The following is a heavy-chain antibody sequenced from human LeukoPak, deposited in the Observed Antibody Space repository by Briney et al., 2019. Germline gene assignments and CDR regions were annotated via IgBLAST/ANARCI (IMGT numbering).Heavy chain of an antibody. CDR1: GYTFTSYG. D-gene: IGHD3-3*01. V-gene: IGHV1-18*01. CDR3: ARDKNDFWSGYYEAPNWFDP. J-gene: IGHJ5*01. CDR2: ISAYNGNT. Sequence: ASEKVSCKASGYTFTSYGISWVRQAPGQGLEWMGLISAYNGNTNYAQKLQGRVTMTTDTSTSTAYMELRSLRSDDTAVYYCARDKNDFWSGYYEAPNWFDPWGQGTMVTVSS.